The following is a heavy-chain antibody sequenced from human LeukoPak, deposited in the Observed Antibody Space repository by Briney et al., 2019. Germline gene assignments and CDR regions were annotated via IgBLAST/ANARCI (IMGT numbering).Heavy chain of an antibody. V-gene: IGHV3-21*01. CDR3: AKFIAAPFYFDY. D-gene: IGHD6-13*01. CDR2: ISSSSSYI. CDR1: GFTSSSYS. J-gene: IGHJ4*02. Sequence: PGGSLRLSCAASGFTSSSYSMNWVRQAPGKGLEWVSSISSSSSYIYYADSVKGRFTISRDNAKNSLYLQMNSLRAEDTAVYYCAKFIAAPFYFDYWGQGTLVTVSS.